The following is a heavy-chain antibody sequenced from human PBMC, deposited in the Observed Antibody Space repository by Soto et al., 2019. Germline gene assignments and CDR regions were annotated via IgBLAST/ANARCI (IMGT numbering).Heavy chain of an antibody. CDR2: ISWDGGIT. V-gene: IGHV3-43*01. D-gene: IGHD3-9*01. CDR1: VFTFADNR. CDR3: PRDSYDTLTGQKRYFDF. Sequence: GGSLRLSVAASVFTFADNRLHWVRRGPGKGPEWMSLISWDGGITDYSDSVKGRFISSRDNSKISLFLEMNSLTSEDAAMYFCPRDSYDTLTGQKRYFDFWGQGTLVTVSS. J-gene: IGHJ4*02.